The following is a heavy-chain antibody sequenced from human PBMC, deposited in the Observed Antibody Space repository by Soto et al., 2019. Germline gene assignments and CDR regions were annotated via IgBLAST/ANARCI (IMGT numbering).Heavy chain of an antibody. Sequence: SVKVSCKASGGTFSSYAISWVRQAPGQGLEWMGGIIPIFGTANYAQKFQGRVTITADKSTSTAYMELSSLRSEDTAVYYCATKWAVTPYYYYGMDVWGQGTTVTVSS. CDR3: ATKWAVTPYYYYGMDV. V-gene: IGHV1-69*06. CDR2: IIPIFGTA. CDR1: GGTFSSYA. J-gene: IGHJ6*02. D-gene: IGHD1-26*01.